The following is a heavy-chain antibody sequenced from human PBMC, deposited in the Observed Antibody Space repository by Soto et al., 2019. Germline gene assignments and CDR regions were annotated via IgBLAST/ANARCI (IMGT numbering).Heavy chain of an antibody. V-gene: IGHV2-5*02. CDR3: AHRSGLRCSGGSCYSAEYFQH. CDR1: GFSLSTSGVG. Sequence: QITLKESGPTLVKPTQTLTLTCTFSGFSLSTSGVGVGWIRQPPGKALEWLALIYWDDDKRYSPSLKSRLTIAKDTSKNQVVLTMTNMDPVDTAAYYCAHRSGLRCSGGSCYSAEYFQHWGQGTLVTVSS. D-gene: IGHD2-15*01. J-gene: IGHJ1*01. CDR2: IYWDDDK.